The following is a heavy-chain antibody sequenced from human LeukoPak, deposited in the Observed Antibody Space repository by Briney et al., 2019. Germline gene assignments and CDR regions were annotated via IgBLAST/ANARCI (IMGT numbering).Heavy chain of an antibody. CDR3: ARLPGYDFWSGYRLGYFDY. J-gene: IGHJ4*02. V-gene: IGHV5-51*01. CDR2: IYPGDFDT. Sequence: HGESLKISCKGSGNSFISYWIGWVRQMPGKGLEWMGIIYPGDFDTRYSPSFQGQVTISADKSISTAYLQWSSLKASDTAMYYCARLPGYDFWSGYRLGYFDYWGQGTLVTVSS. D-gene: IGHD3-3*01. CDR1: GNSFISYW.